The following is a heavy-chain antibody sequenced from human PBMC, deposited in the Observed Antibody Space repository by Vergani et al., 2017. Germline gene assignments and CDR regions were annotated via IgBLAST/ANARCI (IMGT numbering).Heavy chain of an antibody. V-gene: IGHV3-7*01. D-gene: IGHD5-18*01. CDR3: ARSPHGYTYGGYISQFDP. Sequence: EVQLVESGGGLVKRGGSLRLSCEASGFTFSNLWMTWVRQAPGKGLEWVANIKYDGSKKNYVDSVKGRFTISRDNAKNSLYLQMNNLRVEDTAVYFCARSPHGYTYGGYISQFDPWGQGTLVTVFS. J-gene: IGHJ5*02. CDR2: IKYDGSKK. CDR1: GFTFSNLW.